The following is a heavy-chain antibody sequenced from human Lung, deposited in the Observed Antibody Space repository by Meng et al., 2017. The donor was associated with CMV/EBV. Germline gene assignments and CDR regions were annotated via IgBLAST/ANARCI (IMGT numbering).Heavy chain of an antibody. D-gene: IGHD2-2*01. J-gene: IGHJ5*02. CDR3: ARAPWAYCTKTSCYGFDP. CDR1: GYTFTNYY. V-gene: IGHV1-46*01. Sequence: ASVXVSCKASGYTFTNYYMHWVRQAPGQGLEWIGIINPSGGSTNYAQKFQGRVTMTRDTSTSTVYMELSSLRSEDTAMYYCARAPWAYCTKTSCYGFDPWXQGTXVTVSS. CDR2: INPSGGST.